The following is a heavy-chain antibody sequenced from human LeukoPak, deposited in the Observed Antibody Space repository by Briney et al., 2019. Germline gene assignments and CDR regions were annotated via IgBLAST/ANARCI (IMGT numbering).Heavy chain of an antibody. J-gene: IGHJ4*02. CDR2: ISGSGGST. Sequence: PGGSLRLSCAASGFTFSSYAMSWVRQAPGKGLEWVSAISGSGGSTYYADSVKGRFTISRDNSKKTLYLQMNSLRAEDTAVYYCAKHPYYYDSSGYGVDYWGQGTLVTVSS. CDR3: AKHPYYYDSSGYGVDY. V-gene: IGHV3-23*01. CDR1: GFTFSSYA. D-gene: IGHD3-22*01.